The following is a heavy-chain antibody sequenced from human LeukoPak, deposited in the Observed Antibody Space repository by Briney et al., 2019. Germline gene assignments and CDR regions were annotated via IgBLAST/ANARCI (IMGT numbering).Heavy chain of an antibody. CDR1: GGSISRGGYY. Sequence: SETLSLTCTVSGGSISRGGYYWSWIRQHPGKGLEWIGYIYYSGSTYYNPSLKSRVTISVDTSKNQFSLKLSSVTAADTAVYYCARDSPADYYDSSGSAFDIWGQGTMVTVSS. V-gene: IGHV4-31*03. CDR3: ARDSPADYYDSSGSAFDI. CDR2: IYYSGST. D-gene: IGHD3-22*01. J-gene: IGHJ3*02.